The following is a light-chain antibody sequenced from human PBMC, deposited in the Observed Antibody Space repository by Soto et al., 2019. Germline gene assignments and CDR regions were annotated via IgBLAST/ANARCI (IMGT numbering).Light chain of an antibody. CDR3: QQYDNWPPLT. Sequence: EIVMTQSPATLSVSPGERATLSCRASQSVSSNLAWYQQKPGQGPRLLIYGASTRATGIPARFSGGGSGTEFTLTISSLQSEDFAVYYCQQYDNWPPLTFGGGNKVEIK. CDR1: QSVSSN. J-gene: IGKJ4*01. CDR2: GAS. V-gene: IGKV3-15*01.